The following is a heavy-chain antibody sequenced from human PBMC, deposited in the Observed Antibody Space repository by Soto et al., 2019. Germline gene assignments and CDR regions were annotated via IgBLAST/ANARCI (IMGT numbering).Heavy chain of an antibody. CDR3: AIHRGGWPNPQQIDY. D-gene: IGHD6-19*01. CDR2: ISSSGSTI. CDR1: GFTFSDYY. V-gene: IGHV3-11*01. Sequence: QVQLVESGGGLVKPGGSLRLSCAASGFTFSDYYMSWIRQAPGKGLEWVSYISSSGSTIYYADSVKGRFTISRDNAKSSLDLQMNSMRAEDTAVYYCAIHRGGWPNPQQIDYWCHVTLVTVSS. J-gene: IGHJ4*01.